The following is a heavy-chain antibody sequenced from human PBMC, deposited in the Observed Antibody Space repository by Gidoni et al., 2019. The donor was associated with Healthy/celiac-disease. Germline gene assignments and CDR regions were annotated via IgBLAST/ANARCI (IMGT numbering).Heavy chain of an antibody. CDR3: AKVMAVAGMRAPRSNFDY. Sequence: QVQLVESGGGVVQPGGSLRLSCAASGFTFSSYGMHWVRQAPGKGLEWVAFIRYDGSNKYYADSVKGRFTISRDNSKNTLYLQMNSLRAEDTAVYYCAKVMAVAGMRAPRSNFDYWGQGTLVTVSS. D-gene: IGHD6-19*01. CDR1: GFTFSSYG. J-gene: IGHJ4*02. V-gene: IGHV3-30*02. CDR2: IRYDGSNK.